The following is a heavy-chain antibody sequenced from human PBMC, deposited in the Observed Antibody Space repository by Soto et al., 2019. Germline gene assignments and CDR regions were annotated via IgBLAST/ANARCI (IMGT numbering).Heavy chain of an antibody. CDR2: ISSNGGST. D-gene: IGHD3-10*01. J-gene: IGHJ6*03. Sequence: GGSLRLSCAASGFTFSSYAMHWVRQAPGKGLEYVSAISSNGGSTYYANSVKDRFTISRDNSKNTLYLQMGRLRAEDMAVYYCARVGGSGSYYYSYLDGWGKGTKVTGSS. CDR1: GFTFSSYA. CDR3: ARVGGSGSYYYSYLDG. V-gene: IGHV3-64*01.